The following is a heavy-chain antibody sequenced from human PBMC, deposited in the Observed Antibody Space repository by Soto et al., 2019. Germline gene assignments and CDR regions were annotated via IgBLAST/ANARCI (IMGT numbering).Heavy chain of an antibody. CDR3: ARLSTAMVRVFDY. D-gene: IGHD5-18*01. V-gene: IGHV4-39*01. J-gene: IGHJ4*02. Sequence: QLQLQESGPGLVKPSETLSLTCTVSGGSISSSSYYWGWIRQPPGKGLEWIGSIYYSGSTYYNPSLKSRVTISVDTSKNQFSLKLSSVIAADTAVYYCARLSTAMVRVFDYWGQGTLVTVSS. CDR2: IYYSGST. CDR1: GGSISSSSYY.